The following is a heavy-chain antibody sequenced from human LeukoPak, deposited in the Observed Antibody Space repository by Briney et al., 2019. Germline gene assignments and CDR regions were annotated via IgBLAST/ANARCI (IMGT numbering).Heavy chain of an antibody. CDR2: FDPEDGET. Sequence: ASVKVSCKVSGYTLTELSMHWVRQAPGKGLEWMGGFDPEDGETIYAQKFQGRVTVTEDTSTDTAYMELSSLRSEDTAVYYCATASSSSSFDYWGQGTLVTVSS. V-gene: IGHV1-24*01. J-gene: IGHJ4*02. CDR1: GYTLTELS. CDR3: ATASSSSSFDY. D-gene: IGHD6-6*01.